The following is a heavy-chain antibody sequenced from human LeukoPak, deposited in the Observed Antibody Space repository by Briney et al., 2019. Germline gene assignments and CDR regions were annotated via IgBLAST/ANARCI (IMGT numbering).Heavy chain of an antibody. CDR1: GHTFTSYG. J-gene: IGHJ6*02. V-gene: IGHV1-18*01. CDR3: ARDWQEVTMVRGVIITYYYYGMDV. CDR2: ISAYNGNT. D-gene: IGHD3-10*01. Sequence: GASVKVSCKASGHTFTSYGISWVRQAPGQGLEWMGWISAYNGNTNYAQKLQGRVTMTTDTSTSTAYMELRSLRSDDTAVYYCARDWQEVTMVRGVIITYYYYGMDVWGQGTTVTVSS.